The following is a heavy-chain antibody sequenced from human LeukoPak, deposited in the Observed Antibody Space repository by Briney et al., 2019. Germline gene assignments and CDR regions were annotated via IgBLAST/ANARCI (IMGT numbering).Heavy chain of an antibody. V-gene: IGHV3-66*01. CDR2: IYSGGST. Sequence: GGSLRLSCAASGFTVSSNYMSWVRQAPGKGLEWVSVIYSGGSTYYADSVKGRFTISRDNSKNTLYLQMNSLRAEDTAVYYCAAHQRWLVTGSNFDYWGQGTLVTVSS. CDR3: AAHQRWLVTGSNFDY. D-gene: IGHD6-19*01. J-gene: IGHJ4*02. CDR1: GFTVSSNY.